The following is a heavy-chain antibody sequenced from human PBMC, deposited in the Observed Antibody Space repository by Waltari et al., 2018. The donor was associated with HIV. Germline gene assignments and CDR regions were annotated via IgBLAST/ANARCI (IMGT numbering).Heavy chain of an antibody. V-gene: IGHV3-21*04. J-gene: IGHJ4*02. CDR2: IRRGNNEK. CDR1: GFGLRYYS. CDR3: VRDDPGYGPIDY. D-gene: IGHD3-16*01. Sequence: LVESGGGVVKTGGSISLPCEASGFGLRYYSMNWVRQSLMRGLEWVASIRRGNNEKHYLGSVRGRFAISRDISESSVYLQMESLKEDDTATYFCVRDDPGYGPIDYWGQGTLVTV.